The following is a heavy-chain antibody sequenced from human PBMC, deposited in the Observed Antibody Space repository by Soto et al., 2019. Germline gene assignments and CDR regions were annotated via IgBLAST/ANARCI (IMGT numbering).Heavy chain of an antibody. CDR3: TRDDTGFWRGYIGMDV. D-gene: IGHD3-3*01. CDR1: GFTFGDYA. CDR2: IRSKAYGGTT. Sequence: GGSLRLSCTASGFTFGDYAMSWFRQAPGKGLEWVGFIRSKAYGGTTEYAASVKGRFTISRDDSKSIAYLQMNSLKTEDTAVYYCTRDDTGFWRGYIGMDVWGQGTTVTVSS. V-gene: IGHV3-49*03. J-gene: IGHJ6*02.